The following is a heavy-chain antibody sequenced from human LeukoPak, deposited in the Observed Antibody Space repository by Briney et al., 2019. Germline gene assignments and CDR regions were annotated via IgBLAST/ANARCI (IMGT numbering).Heavy chain of an antibody. V-gene: IGHV1-24*01. Sequence: ASVKVSCKVSVYTLTELSMHWVRQAPGKGLEWMGGFDPEDGETIYAQKFQGRVTMTEDTSTDTAYMELSSLRSEDTAVYYCATDIIRTYYYDSSGHYLDYWGQGTLVTVSS. D-gene: IGHD3-22*01. CDR1: VYTLTELS. CDR3: ATDIIRTYYYDSSGHYLDY. CDR2: FDPEDGET. J-gene: IGHJ4*02.